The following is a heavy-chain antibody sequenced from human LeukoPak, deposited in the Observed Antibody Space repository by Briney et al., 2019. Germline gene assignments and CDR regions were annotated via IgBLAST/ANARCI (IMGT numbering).Heavy chain of an antibody. V-gene: IGHV3-21*01. CDR2: ISSSSSYI. CDR1: GFTFSSYS. J-gene: IGHJ4*02. Sequence: GSLRLSCAASGFTFSSYSMNWVRQAPGKGLEWVSSISSSSSYIYYADSVKGRFTISRDNAKNSLYLHMNSLRAEDTAVYYCARDQAAAGNCFDYWGQGTLVTVSS. D-gene: IGHD6-13*01. CDR3: ARDQAAAGNCFDY.